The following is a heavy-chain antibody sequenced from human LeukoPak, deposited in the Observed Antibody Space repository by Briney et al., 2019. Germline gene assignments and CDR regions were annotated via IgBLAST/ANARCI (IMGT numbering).Heavy chain of an antibody. J-gene: IGHJ4*02. V-gene: IGHV4-39*01. CDR2: IYYSGST. CDR1: GGSPSSDTYY. D-gene: IGHD4-17*01. Sequence: SETLSLTCSVSGGSPSSDTYYWGWIRQPPGKGLEWIGSIYYSGSTYYNPSLESRVTISVDTSKDRFSLKLSSVTAADTAVYYCASGLTETTYHAIFFDYWGQGTLVTVSS. CDR3: ASGLTETTYHAIFFDY.